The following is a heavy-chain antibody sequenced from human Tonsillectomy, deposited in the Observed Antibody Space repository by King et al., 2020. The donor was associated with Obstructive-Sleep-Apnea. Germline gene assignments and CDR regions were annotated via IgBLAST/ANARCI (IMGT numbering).Heavy chain of an antibody. V-gene: IGHV5-51*01. CDR2: IYPGDSDT. D-gene: IGHD3-10*01. J-gene: IGHJ3*02. CDR3: ARLAYYGSGFDAFDI. CDR1: GYSFTSYW. Sequence: VQLVESGAEVKKPGESLKISCKGSGYSFTSYWIGWVRQMPGKGLECMGIIYPGDSDTSYSPSFQGQVTISADKSISTANLQWSSLEASDTAMYYCARLAYYGSGFDAFDIWGQGTMVTVSS.